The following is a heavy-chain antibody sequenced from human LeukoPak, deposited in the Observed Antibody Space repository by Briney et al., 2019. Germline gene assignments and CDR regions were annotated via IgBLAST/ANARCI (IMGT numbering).Heavy chain of an antibody. CDR1: GFAFSDYA. V-gene: IGHV3-23*01. Sequence: GGSLRLSCAASGFAFSDYAISWVRQAPGKGLEWVSAIIDSGGATYYADSVKGRFTISRDNSKNTVYLQMDSLRAEDTAVYYCAKGFGAAGTSYWGQGTLVTVSS. J-gene: IGHJ4*02. CDR2: IIDSGGAT. D-gene: IGHD6-13*01. CDR3: AKGFGAAGTSY.